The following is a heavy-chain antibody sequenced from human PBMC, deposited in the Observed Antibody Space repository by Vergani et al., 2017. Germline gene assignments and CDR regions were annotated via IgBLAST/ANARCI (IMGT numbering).Heavy chain of an antibody. Sequence: EVQLVQSGAEVKKPGESLKISCKGSGYSFTSYWIGWVRQMPGKGLEWMGIIYPGDSDTRYSPSFQGQVTISADKSISTAYLQWSSLKASDTAMYYCARPSKWFGESDDAFDIWGQGTMVTVSS. V-gene: IGHV5-51*01. D-gene: IGHD3-10*01. CDR3: ARPSKWFGESDDAFDI. CDR1: GYSFTSYW. CDR2: IYPGDSDT. J-gene: IGHJ3*02.